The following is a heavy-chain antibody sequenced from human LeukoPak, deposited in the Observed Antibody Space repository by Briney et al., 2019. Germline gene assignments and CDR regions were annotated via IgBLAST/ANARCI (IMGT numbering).Heavy chain of an antibody. CDR1: GYTFTGYY. CDR3: ARLIVGAKFDY. D-gene: IGHD1-26*01. J-gene: IGHJ4*02. V-gene: IGHV1-2*02. Sequence: ASVKVSCKASGYTFTGYYMHWVRQAPRQGLEWMGWINPNSGYTYFAQSFQGRVTMTRDTSINTAYMELSGLRSDDTAVYYCARLIVGAKFDYWGQGTLVSVSS. CDR2: INPNSGYT.